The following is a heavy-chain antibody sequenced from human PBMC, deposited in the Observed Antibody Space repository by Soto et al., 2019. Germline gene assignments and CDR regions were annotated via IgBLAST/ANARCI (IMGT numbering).Heavy chain of an antibody. CDR1: GCTYDDYT. CDR3: AKEGSYGDPFDL. CDR2: ISWDGGST. J-gene: IGHJ2*01. V-gene: IGHV3-43*01. D-gene: IGHD4-17*01. Sequence: EVQLVESGGVVVQPGGSLRLSCVASGCTYDDYTMHWVRQAPGKGLEWVSLISWDGGSTYYADSVKGRFTISRDNSKNSLYLQMNSLRTEDTALYYCAKEGSYGDPFDLWGRGTLVAVSS.